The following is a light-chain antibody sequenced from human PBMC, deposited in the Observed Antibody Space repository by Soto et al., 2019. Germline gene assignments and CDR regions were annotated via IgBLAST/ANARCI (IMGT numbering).Light chain of an antibody. V-gene: IGKV1-33*01. Sequence: DIQMTQSPSSLSSSPGDRVTMTCQASQDINKNLIWYQQKPGKAPKLLIYDASDLETGVPSRFSGSGSGTGFTFTISSLQPEDFATYYCQQYESRPLTFGQGTRLEVK. J-gene: IGKJ5*01. CDR1: QDINKN. CDR3: QQYESRPLT. CDR2: DAS.